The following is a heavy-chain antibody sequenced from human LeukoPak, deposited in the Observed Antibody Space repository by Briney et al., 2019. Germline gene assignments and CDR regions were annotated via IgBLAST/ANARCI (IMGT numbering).Heavy chain of an antibody. CDR3: ARRKDAAMVTTFDF. CDR2: IYYSGST. D-gene: IGHD5-18*01. Sequence: SETLSLTCTVSGVSISSYYWSWIRQPPGKGLEWIGYIYYSGSTYYNPSLKSRVTISGDTSKNQFSLRLSSVTAADTAVYSCARRKDAAMVTTFDFWGQGTLVTVSS. V-gene: IGHV4-59*08. CDR1: GVSISSYY. J-gene: IGHJ4*02.